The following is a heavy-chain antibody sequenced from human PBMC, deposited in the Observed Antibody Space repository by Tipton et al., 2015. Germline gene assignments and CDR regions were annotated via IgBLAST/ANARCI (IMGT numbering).Heavy chain of an antibody. V-gene: IGHV4-31*03. J-gene: IGHJ4*02. CDR1: GDSISSGGHY. CDR3: ATYSYGDMDNYFDL. Sequence: TLSLTCTVSGDSISSGGHYWSWSRQHPGKGLEWLGYSYYSGSTYYNPSLKSRLTISVDMSKNQFSLKLSSVTAADTAVYYCATYSYGDMDNYFDLWGPGTLVSVSS. D-gene: IGHD4-17*01. CDR2: SYYSGST.